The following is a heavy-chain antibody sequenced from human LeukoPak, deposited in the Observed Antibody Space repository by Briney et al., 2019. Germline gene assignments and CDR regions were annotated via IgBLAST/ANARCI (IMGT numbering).Heavy chain of an antibody. D-gene: IGHD4-17*01. CDR3: ASHSYYGDYYFDY. CDR1: GFTFSSYG. V-gene: IGHV3-30*03. J-gene: IGHJ4*02. CDR2: ISYDGSNK. Sequence: GGSLRLSCAASGFTFSSYGMHWVRQAPGKGLEWVAVISYDGSNKYYADSVKGRFTISRDNSKNTLYLQVNSLRAEDTAVYYCASHSYYGDYYFDYWGQGTLVTVSS.